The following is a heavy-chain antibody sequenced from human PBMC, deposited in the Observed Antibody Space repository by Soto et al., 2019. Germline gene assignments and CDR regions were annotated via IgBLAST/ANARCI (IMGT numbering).Heavy chain of an antibody. CDR1: GYTFTGYY. Sequence: ASVKVSCKASGYTFTGYYMHWVRQAPGQGLEWMGWINPNSGGTNYAQKFQGWVTMTRDTSISTAYMELSRLRSDDTAVYYCARGGSAAGSWREVYGMDVWGQGNTVTVSS. D-gene: IGHD6-13*01. J-gene: IGHJ6*02. CDR2: INPNSGGT. V-gene: IGHV1-2*04. CDR3: ARGGSAAGSWREVYGMDV.